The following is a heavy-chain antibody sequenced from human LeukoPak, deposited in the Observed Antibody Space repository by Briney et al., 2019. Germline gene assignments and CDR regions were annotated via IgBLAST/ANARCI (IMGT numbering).Heavy chain of an antibody. CDR1: GYTFTSFG. D-gene: IGHD6-13*01. CDR2: INTDTGNP. V-gene: IGHV7-4-1*02. J-gene: IGHJ4*02. CDR3: ARQYSSSWAFDY. Sequence: ASVKVSCKASGYTFTSFGVNWVRQAPGQGLEWMGWINTDTGNPTYAQAFTGHFVFSLDTSVNTAYLQISSLKAEDTAMYYCARQYSSSWAFDYWGQGTLVTVSS.